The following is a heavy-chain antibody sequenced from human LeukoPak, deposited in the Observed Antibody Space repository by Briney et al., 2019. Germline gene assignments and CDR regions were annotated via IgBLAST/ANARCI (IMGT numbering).Heavy chain of an antibody. CDR3: ARGPPAYWYFDL. CDR1: GGTFSSYA. D-gene: IGHD2-2*01. CDR2: IIPIFGTA. J-gene: IGHJ2*01. V-gene: IGHV1-69*05. Sequence: SVKVSCKASGGTFSSYAISWVRQAPGQGLEWMGGIIPIFGTANYAQKFQGRVTITTDESTSTAYMELSSLRSEDTAVYYCARGPPAYWYFDLRGRGTLVTVSS.